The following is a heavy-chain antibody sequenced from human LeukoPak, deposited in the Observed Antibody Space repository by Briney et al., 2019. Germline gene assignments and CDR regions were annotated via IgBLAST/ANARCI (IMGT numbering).Heavy chain of an antibody. V-gene: IGHV4-59*08. Sequence: KTSETLSLTCTVSGGSISSYYWSWIRQPPGKGLEWIGYIYYSGSTNYNPSLKSRVTISVDTSKNQFSLKLSSVTAADTAVYYCARHRPPVGPEFDYWGQGTLVTVSS. CDR1: GGSISSYY. CDR3: ARHRPPVGPEFDY. D-gene: IGHD1-26*01. J-gene: IGHJ4*02. CDR2: IYYSGST.